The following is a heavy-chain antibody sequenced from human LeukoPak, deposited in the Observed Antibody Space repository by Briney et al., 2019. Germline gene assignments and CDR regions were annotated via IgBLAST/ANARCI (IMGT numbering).Heavy chain of an antibody. CDR2: ISYDGSNK. D-gene: IGHD6-19*01. J-gene: IGHJ4*02. CDR1: GWTFSSYA. CDR3: ASAPGYSSGWSSLAPSDY. Sequence: GGSLRLSCAASGWTFSSYAMHRVRQAPGKGLEWVAVISYDGSNKYYADSVKGRFTISRDNSKNTLYLQMNSLRAEDTAVYYCASAPGYSSGWSSLAPSDYWGQGTLVTVSS. V-gene: IGHV3-30*04.